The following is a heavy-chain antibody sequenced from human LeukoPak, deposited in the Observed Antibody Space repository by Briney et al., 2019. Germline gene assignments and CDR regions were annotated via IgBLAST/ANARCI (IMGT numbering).Heavy chain of an antibody. Sequence: GGSLRLSCAASGFTFNDYYMSWIRQAPGKGLEWVALISYDGSNKYYADSVKGRFTISRDNPKNTVHLQMNSLRAEDTAVYYCARDEQLAFQDWGQGTLVTVSS. V-gene: IGHV3-30-3*01. D-gene: IGHD6-13*01. J-gene: IGHJ4*02. CDR2: ISYDGSNK. CDR1: GFTFNDYY. CDR3: ARDEQLAFQD.